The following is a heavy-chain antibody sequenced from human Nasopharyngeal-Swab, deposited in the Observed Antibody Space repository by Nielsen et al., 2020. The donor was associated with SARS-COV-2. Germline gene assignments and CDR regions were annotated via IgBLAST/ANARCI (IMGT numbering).Heavy chain of an antibody. Sequence: SETLSLTCTVSGGSISSYYWSWIRQPAGKGLEWIGRIYTSGSTNYNPSLKSRLTMSVDTSKNQFSLKLSSVTAADTAVYYCARVGTIAAAGLDAFDIWGQGTMVTVSS. D-gene: IGHD6-13*01. CDR3: ARVGTIAAAGLDAFDI. V-gene: IGHV4-4*07. J-gene: IGHJ3*02. CDR1: GGSISSYY. CDR2: IYTSGST.